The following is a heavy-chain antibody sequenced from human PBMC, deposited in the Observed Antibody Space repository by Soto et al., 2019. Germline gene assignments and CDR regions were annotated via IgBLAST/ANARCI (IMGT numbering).Heavy chain of an antibody. D-gene: IGHD3-22*01. V-gene: IGHV3-23*01. CDR1: GFTVRNEA. J-gene: IGHJ4*02. Sequence: SLRLSWAAAGFTVRNEAMSWVRQAPGKGLEWVSAIGGSGDWTYYADSVKGRFTISRDNSKNTVYLQMNSLRAEDTAVYYCAKDTYYHDSSGYYIFDYWGQGTPVTVSS. CDR3: AKDTYYHDSSGYYIFDY. CDR2: IGGSGDWT.